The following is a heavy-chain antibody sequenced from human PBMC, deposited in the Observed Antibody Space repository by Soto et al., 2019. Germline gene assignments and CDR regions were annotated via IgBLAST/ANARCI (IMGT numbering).Heavy chain of an antibody. CDR1: GASIRNYF. CDR3: ATYDFDGGSNRFDH. J-gene: IGHJ5*02. V-gene: IGHV4-59*12. Sequence: QVLLQESGPRLVKPSETLSLSCTISGASIRNYFWSWLRQPPGKGLKWIGQIYYSGSTNYNSSLKSRATISIDLSKSQFSLQLTSVTAADTAFYYCATYDFDGGSNRFDHWGQGSLVTVSS. CDR2: IYYSGST. D-gene: IGHD3-3*01.